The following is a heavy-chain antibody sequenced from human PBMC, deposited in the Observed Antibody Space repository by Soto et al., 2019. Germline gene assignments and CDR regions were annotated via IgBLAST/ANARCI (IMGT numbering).Heavy chain of an antibody. CDR3: ARRWGTSFDF. V-gene: IGHV4-59*01. CDR1: GGSISSYY. J-gene: IGHJ4*02. D-gene: IGHD7-27*01. CDR2: IYYSGSA. Sequence: PSETLSLTCTVSGGSISSYYWSWIRQPPGKGLEWIGYIYYSGSANYNPSLKSRVTISVDTSKNQFSLKVSSVTAADTAVYYCARRWGTSFDFWGQGTLVTV.